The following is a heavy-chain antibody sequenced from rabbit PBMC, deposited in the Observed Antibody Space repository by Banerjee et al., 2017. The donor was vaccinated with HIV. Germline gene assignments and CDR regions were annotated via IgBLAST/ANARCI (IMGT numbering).Heavy chain of an antibody. J-gene: IGHJ4*01. V-gene: IGHV1S45*01. Sequence: QEQLEESGGDLVKPGASLTLTCTASGFSFSSYYYMCWVRQAPGKGLEWIACIYGGSSGSTWYASWAKGPFTISKTSSTTVTLQMTSLTAADTATYFCARDLAGVIGWNFNLWGPGTLVTVS. D-gene: IGHD4-1*01. CDR1: GFSFSSYYY. CDR2: IYGGSSGST. CDR3: ARDLAGVIGWNFNL.